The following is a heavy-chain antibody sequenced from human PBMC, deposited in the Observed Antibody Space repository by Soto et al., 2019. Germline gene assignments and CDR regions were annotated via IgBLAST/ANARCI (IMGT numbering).Heavy chain of an antibody. D-gene: IGHD2-8*01. V-gene: IGHV1-24*01. J-gene: IGHJ4*02. CDR2: FDPEDGET. CDR3: ATGLGYCTNGVCPFEY. CDR1: GYTLTELS. Sequence: ASVKVSCKVSGYTLTELSMHWVRQARGKGLEWMGGFDPEDGETIYAQKFQGRVTMTEDTSTDTAYMELSSLRSEDTAVYYCATGLGYCTNGVCPFEYWGQATLVTVS.